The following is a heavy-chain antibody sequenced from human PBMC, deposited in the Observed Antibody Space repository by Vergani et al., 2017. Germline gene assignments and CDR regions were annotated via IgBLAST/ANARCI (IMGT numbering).Heavy chain of an antibody. J-gene: IGHJ6*02. D-gene: IGHD2-15*01. V-gene: IGHV5-51*01. CDR3: ARDCGGSCYYTGAYYYYCMDV. CDR2: IYPGDSDT. Sequence: EVQLVQSGAEVNKPGESLKISCKGSGYTFTSYWIGWVRHMPGKGLEWMGIIYPGDSDTRYSPSFQGPLTISADKSIRTAYLPWSSLKASDTAMYYCARDCGGSCYYTGAYYYYCMDVWGQGTTVTVSS. CDR1: GYTFTSYW.